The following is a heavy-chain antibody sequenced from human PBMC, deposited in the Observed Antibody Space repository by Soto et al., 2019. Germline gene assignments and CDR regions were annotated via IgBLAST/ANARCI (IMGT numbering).Heavy chain of an antibody. CDR1: GFTFSGSA. D-gene: IGHD6-19*01. CDR2: IRSKANSYAT. J-gene: IGHJ6*02. V-gene: IGHV3-73*01. CDR3: TRPFVRSSGWFGGDYYGMDV. Sequence: LRLSCAASGFTFSGSAMHWVRQASGKGPEWVGRIRSKANSYATAYAASVKGRFTISRDDSKNTAYLQMNSLKTEDTAVYYCTRPFVRSSGWFGGDYYGMDVWGQGTTVTVSS.